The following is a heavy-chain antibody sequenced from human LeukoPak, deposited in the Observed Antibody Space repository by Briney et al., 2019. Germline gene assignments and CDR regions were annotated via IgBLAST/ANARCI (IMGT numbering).Heavy chain of an antibody. CDR3: VRVWPPNAVDRGMTYSDFTALDV. CDR2: ISPYDGNT. J-gene: IGHJ6*02. Sequence: ASVTVSCTASNYTFASYGLSWVRQAPGQGLQWVGWISPYDGNTNYAQRFQARVTMSIDKSTRTVYMELRRLRLDDTAVYYCVRVWPPNAVDRGMTYSDFTALDVWGQGTTVTVSS. CDR1: NYTFASYG. D-gene: IGHD1-20*01. V-gene: IGHV1-18*01.